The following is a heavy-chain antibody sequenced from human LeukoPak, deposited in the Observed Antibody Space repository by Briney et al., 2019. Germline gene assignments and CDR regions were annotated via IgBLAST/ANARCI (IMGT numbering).Heavy chain of an antibody. Sequence: SETLSLTCAVYGGSFSGYYWSWIRQPPGKGLEWTGEINHSGSTNYNPSLKSRVTISVDTSKNQFSLKLSSVTAADTAVYYCALEMATLVYWGQGTLVTASS. V-gene: IGHV4-34*01. CDR2: INHSGST. D-gene: IGHD5-24*01. CDR1: GGSFSGYY. CDR3: ALEMATLVY. J-gene: IGHJ4*02.